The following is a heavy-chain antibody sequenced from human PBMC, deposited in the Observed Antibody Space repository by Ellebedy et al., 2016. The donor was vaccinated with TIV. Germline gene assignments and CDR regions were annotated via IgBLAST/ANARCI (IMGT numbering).Heavy chain of an antibody. CDR2: IYHSGST. CDR3: ARGGGVDY. D-gene: IGHD4-17*01. CDR1: GYSISSGYY. V-gene: IGHV4-38-2*02. Sequence: SETLSLXCTVSGYSISSGYYWGWIRQPPGKGLEWIGSIYHSGSTYYNPSLKSRVTISVDTSKTQFSLKLSSVTAADTAVYYCARGGGVDYWGQGTLVTVSS. J-gene: IGHJ4*02.